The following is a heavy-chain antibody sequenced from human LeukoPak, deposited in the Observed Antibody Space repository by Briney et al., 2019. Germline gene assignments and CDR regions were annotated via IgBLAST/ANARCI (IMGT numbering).Heavy chain of an antibody. CDR3: AKDFAGDRDY. CDR2: INPNGITT. V-gene: IGHV3-74*01. CDR1: GFIFRNYW. Sequence: GGSLRLSCAASGFIFRNYWMHWVRQAPGKGLVRVARINPNGITTTYTDSVKGRFTISRDNAKNTLYLQMNSLRAEDTAVYYCAKDFAGDRDYWGQGTLVTVSS. D-gene: IGHD4-17*01. J-gene: IGHJ4*02.